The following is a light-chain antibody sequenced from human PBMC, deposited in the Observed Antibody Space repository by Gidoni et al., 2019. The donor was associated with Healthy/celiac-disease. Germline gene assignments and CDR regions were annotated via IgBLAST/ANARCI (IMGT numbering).Light chain of an antibody. CDR1: QSISSY. Sequence: DIQMTQSPSSLSASVGDRVTITCLASQSISSYLHWYQQKPGKAPKLLIYAASSLQSGVPSRFSGSGSGTDFTLTISSLQPEDFATYYCQQSYSTREYTFGPGTKVDIK. CDR2: AAS. CDR3: QQSYSTREYT. J-gene: IGKJ3*01. V-gene: IGKV1-39*01.